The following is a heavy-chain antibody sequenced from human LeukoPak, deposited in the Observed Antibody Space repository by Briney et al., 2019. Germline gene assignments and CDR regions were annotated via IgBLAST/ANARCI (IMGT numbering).Heavy chain of an antibody. Sequence: KSGGSLRLSCAASGFTFSSYSMNWVRQAPGKGLEWVPSISSSSSYIYYADSVKGRFTISRDNAKNSLYLQMNSLRAEDTAVYYCAPGGVVVAATPDPFDYWGQGTLVTVS. CDR3: APGGVVVAATPDPFDY. CDR2: ISSSSSYI. D-gene: IGHD2-15*01. V-gene: IGHV3-21*01. J-gene: IGHJ4*02. CDR1: GFTFSSYS.